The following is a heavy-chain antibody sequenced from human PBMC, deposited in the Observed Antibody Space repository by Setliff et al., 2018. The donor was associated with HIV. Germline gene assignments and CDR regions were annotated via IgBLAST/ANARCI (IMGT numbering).Heavy chain of an antibody. CDR3: ARRPPLTTGREYYFDF. CDR1: GGSISSSSYY. J-gene: IGHJ4*02. CDR2: IYYSGST. V-gene: IGHV4-39*01. D-gene: IGHD1-1*01. Sequence: PSETLSLTCTVFGGSISSSSYYWGWIRQPPGKGLEWIGSIYYSGSTYYNPSLKGRVAASVDTSKNQFSLKLTPVTAADTAVYYCARRPPLTTGREYYFDFWGQGTLVTVSS.